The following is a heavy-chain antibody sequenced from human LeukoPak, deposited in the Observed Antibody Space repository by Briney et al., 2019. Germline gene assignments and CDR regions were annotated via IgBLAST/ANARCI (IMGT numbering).Heavy chain of an antibody. CDR2: ISSSSSYI. D-gene: IGHD1-26*01. Sequence: GGSLRLSCAASGFSVSSSYMNWVRQAPGRGLEWVSSISSSSSYIYYADSVKGRFTISRDNAKNSLYLQMNSLRAEDTAVYYCARDEWELLGKVFDYWGQGTLVTVSS. V-gene: IGHV3-21*01. CDR3: ARDEWELLGKVFDY. J-gene: IGHJ4*02. CDR1: GFSVSSSY.